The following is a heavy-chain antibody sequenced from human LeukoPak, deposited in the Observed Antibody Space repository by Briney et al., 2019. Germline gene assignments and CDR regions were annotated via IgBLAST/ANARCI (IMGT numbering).Heavy chain of an antibody. CDR3: AKDPFDILTGYYQY. J-gene: IGHJ4*02. Sequence: HPGGSLRLSCAASGFTFSSYAMSWVRQAPGKGLEWVSVISGSGGSKYYADPVKGRFTISKDNSKKTLYLQMNSLRAEDTAVYYCAKDPFDILTGYYQYWGQGTLVTVSS. CDR1: GFTFSSYA. D-gene: IGHD3-9*01. CDR2: ISGSGGSK. V-gene: IGHV3-23*01.